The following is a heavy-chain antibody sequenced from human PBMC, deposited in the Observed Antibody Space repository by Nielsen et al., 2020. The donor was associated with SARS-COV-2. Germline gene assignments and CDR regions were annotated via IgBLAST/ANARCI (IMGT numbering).Heavy chain of an antibody. V-gene: IGHV3-33*01. CDR2: IWYDGSEI. CDR3: TRAPYSSGDFVF. CDR1: GFTFGSYG. D-gene: IGHD6-25*01. J-gene: IGHJ4*02. Sequence: GESLKISCAASGFTFGSYGMHWVRQAPGKGLEWLAVIWYDGSEIYYADSVNGRFTISRDTSKNTLYLQMNSLRVEDTAVYYCTRAPYSSGDFVFWGQGTLVTVSS.